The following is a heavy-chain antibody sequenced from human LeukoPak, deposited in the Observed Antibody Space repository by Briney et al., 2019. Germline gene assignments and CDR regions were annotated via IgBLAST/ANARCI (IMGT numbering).Heavy chain of an antibody. CDR1: GFTFSSYA. V-gene: IGHV3-30*04. CDR3: ARWETYCSGGSCYDAFDT. D-gene: IGHD2-15*01. J-gene: IGHJ3*02. CDR2: XSYDGSNK. Sequence: PGGSLRLSCAASGFTFSSYAMHWARQAPGKGLEXXXXXSYDGSNKYYADSVKGRFTISRDNSKNTLYLQMNSLRAEDTAVYYCARWETYCSGGSCYDAFDTWGQGTMVTVSS.